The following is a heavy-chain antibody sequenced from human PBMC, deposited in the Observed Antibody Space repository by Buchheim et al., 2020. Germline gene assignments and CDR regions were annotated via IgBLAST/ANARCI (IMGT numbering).Heavy chain of an antibody. J-gene: IGHJ4*02. CDR3: AKTKQLAEFDY. CDR1: GFTFSSYG. D-gene: IGHD6-6*01. V-gene: IGHV3-30*18. CDR2: ISYDGSNE. Sequence: QVQLVESGGGVVQPGRSLRLSCAASGFTFSSYGMHWVRQAPGKGLEWVAVISYDGSNEYCADSVKGRFTISRDNSKNKLYLQMNSLRAEETAVYYCAKTKQLAEFDYWGQGTL.